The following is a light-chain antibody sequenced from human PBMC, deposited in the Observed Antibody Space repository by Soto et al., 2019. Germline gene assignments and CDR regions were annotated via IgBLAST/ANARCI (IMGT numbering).Light chain of an antibody. CDR1: PSASSSY. Sequence: EIVLTQSPGTLSLSPGERATLSCRASPSASSSYLAWYQQKPGQAPRLLIYGATSRATGIPDRFSGSGSGTDFTLTISRLEPEDFAVYYCQQDDSSPLTFGQGTKVDIK. CDR2: GAT. V-gene: IGKV3-20*01. J-gene: IGKJ1*01. CDR3: QQDDSSPLT.